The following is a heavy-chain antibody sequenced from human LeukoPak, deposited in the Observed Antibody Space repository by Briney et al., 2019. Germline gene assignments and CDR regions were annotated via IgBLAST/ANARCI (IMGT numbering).Heavy chain of an antibody. J-gene: IGHJ4*02. CDR2: IYYSGST. CDR1: GGSISSNNYY. Sequence: SETLSLTCTVSGGSISSNNYYWGWIRQPPGKGLEWIGSIYYSGSTYYNPSLKSRVTISVDTSKNQFSLKLSSVTAADTAVYYCARGRYNYGSGSYFGYWGQGTLVTVSS. CDR3: ARGRYNYGSGSYFGY. V-gene: IGHV4-39*07. D-gene: IGHD3-10*01.